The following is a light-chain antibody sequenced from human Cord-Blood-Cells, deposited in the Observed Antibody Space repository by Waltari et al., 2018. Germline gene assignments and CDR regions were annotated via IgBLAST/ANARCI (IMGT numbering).Light chain of an antibody. CDR2: AAS. J-gene: IGKJ4*01. CDR1: QGISSY. CDR3: QQYYSYPLT. Sequence: AIRITQSPSSLSASTGDRVTITCRASQGISSYLAWYQQEPGKAPKLLIYAASTLQSGVPSRFSGSGSGTDFTLTISCLQSEDFATYYCQQYYSYPLTFGGGTKVEIK. V-gene: IGKV1-8*01.